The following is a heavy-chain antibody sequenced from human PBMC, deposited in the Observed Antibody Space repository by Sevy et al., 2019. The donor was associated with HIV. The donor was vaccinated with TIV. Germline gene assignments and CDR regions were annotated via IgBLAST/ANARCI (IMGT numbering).Heavy chain of an antibody. CDR3: ARYPGIAAAGSLRRYNWFDP. Sequence: GGSLRLSCAASGFTFSSYAMHWVRQAPGKGLEWVAVISYDGSNKYYADSVKGRFTISRDNSKNTLYLQMNGLRAGDTAVYYCARYPGIAAAGSLRRYNWFDPWGQGTLVTVSS. CDR2: ISYDGSNK. V-gene: IGHV3-30*04. D-gene: IGHD6-13*01. J-gene: IGHJ5*02. CDR1: GFTFSSYA.